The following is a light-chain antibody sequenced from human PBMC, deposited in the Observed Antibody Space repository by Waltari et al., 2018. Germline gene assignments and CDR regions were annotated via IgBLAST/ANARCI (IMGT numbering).Light chain of an antibody. J-gene: IGKJ5*01. Sequence: VLTQSPATLSVSRGEIVTLPCRASQSVSSNLAWYQQNPGQTPRLLIYEASTRPTGIPARFSGSGSGTEFTLYISSLQSEDFAVYYCQQYNTWPPITFGQGTRLEIK. CDR1: QSVSSN. CDR3: QQYNTWPPIT. V-gene: IGKV3-15*01. CDR2: EAS.